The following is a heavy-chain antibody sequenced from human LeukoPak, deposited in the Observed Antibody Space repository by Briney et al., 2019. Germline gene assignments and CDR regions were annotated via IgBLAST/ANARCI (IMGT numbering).Heavy chain of an antibody. CDR1: GFTVSSNY. Sequence: GGSLRLSCAASGFTVSSNYMSWVRQAPGKGLEWVSLIYSGGRTYYADSVKGRFTISRDNAKNSLYLQMNSLRAEDTAVYYCARSPSNWARFDFWGQGSLVTVSS. CDR2: IYSGGRT. CDR3: ARSPSNWARFDF. V-gene: IGHV3-53*01. D-gene: IGHD7-27*01. J-gene: IGHJ4*02.